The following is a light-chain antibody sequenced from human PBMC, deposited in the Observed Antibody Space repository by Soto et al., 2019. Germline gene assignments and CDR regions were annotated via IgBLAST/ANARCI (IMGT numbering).Light chain of an antibody. CDR2: GAS. J-gene: IGKJ1*01. V-gene: IGKV3-15*01. CDR1: QSVSRN. CDR3: HQYNNWPPT. Sequence: EMVMTQSPATLSVSPGERATLSCRASQSVSRNLAGYQQKPGQTPRLLIYGASTRVTGIPAGFSGSGSGTEFTLTISSLQSEDFAVYYCHQYNNWPPTFGRGTKVEIK.